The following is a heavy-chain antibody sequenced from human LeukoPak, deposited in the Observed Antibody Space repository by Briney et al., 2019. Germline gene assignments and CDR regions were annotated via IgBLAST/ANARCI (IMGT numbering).Heavy chain of an antibody. CDR1: GFTVSSNY. D-gene: IGHD3-22*01. CDR3: AKARRITMIVVVTPFDY. CDR2: IYSGGST. J-gene: IGHJ4*02. V-gene: IGHV3-66*01. Sequence: GGSLRLSCAASGFTVSSNYMSWVRQAPGKGLEWVSVIYSGGSTYYADSVKGRFTISRDNSKNTLYLQMNSLRAEDTAVYYCAKARRITMIVVVTPFDYWGQGTLVTVSS.